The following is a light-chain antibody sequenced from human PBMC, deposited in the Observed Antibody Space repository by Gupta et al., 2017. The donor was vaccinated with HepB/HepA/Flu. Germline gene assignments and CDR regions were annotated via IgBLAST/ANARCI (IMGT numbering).Light chain of an antibody. CDR2: GIS. J-gene: IGKJ2*01. CDR1: QTVSATN. V-gene: IGKV3-20*01. CDR3: QHYSGSSLYT. Sequence: VLTQSPGTLSLSQGERATLSCRASQTVSATNLAWYQHKPGQAPRLLIYGISYRATGIPDRFSGGGSGTDFTLTITRLEPEDAVVYYCQHYSGSSLYTFGQGSKVEVK.